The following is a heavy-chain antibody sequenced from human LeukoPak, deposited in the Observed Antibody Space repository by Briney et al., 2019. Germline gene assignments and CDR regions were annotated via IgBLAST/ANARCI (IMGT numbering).Heavy chain of an antibody. D-gene: IGHD2/OR15-2a*01. V-gene: IGHV3-74*01. Sequence: PGGSLRLSCAASGFTFSPYWMHWVRQVPGKGLVWVSRINTDGSDTNYADSVKGRFTISRDNAKNTLYLQMHSLRAEDTAVYYCARVKYPGAFDIWGQGTMVTVSS. CDR1: GFTFSPYW. CDR2: INTDGSDT. J-gene: IGHJ3*02. CDR3: ARVKYPGAFDI.